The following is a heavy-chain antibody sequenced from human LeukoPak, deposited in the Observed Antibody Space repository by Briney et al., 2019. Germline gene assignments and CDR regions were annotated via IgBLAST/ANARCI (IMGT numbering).Heavy chain of an antibody. CDR1: GGSISSSSYY. CDR2: IYYSGST. CDR3: ARGKKKTSIVGATAYYYYYYMDV. Sequence: SETLSLTCTVPGGSISSSSYYWGWIRQPPGKGLEWIGSIYYSGSTYYNPSLKSRVTISVDTSKNQFSLKLSSVTAADTAVYYCARGKKKTSIVGATAYYYYYYMDVWGKGTTVTVSS. J-gene: IGHJ6*03. V-gene: IGHV4-39*07. D-gene: IGHD1-26*01.